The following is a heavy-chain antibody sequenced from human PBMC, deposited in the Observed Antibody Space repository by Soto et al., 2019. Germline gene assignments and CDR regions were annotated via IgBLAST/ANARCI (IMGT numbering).Heavy chain of an antibody. CDR1: GHTLTSYG. V-gene: IGHV1-18*04. Sequence: VASVKVSCKASGHTLTSYGITWVRQAPGHGLEWMGWISPYNGNTDYAQKLQGRVTMTTDTSTSTVYMELRSLRSDDTAVYYCARVSDTTVTKGVDYWGQGTLVTVSS. CDR3: ARVSDTTVTKGVDY. CDR2: ISPYNGNT. J-gene: IGHJ4*02. D-gene: IGHD4-17*01.